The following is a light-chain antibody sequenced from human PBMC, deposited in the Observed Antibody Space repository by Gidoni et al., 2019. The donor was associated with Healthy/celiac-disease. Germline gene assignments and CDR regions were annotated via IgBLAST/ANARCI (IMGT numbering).Light chain of an antibody. Sequence: DIQMTQSPSSLSASVGDRVTITCQASQDISNYLNWYQQKPGKAPKLLIYDASNLETGVPSRFSGSGSGTDFIFPISSLQPEDIATSYCQQYDNSLALTFGGGTKVEIK. CDR1: QDISNY. J-gene: IGKJ4*01. CDR3: QQYDNSLALT. CDR2: DAS. V-gene: IGKV1-33*01.